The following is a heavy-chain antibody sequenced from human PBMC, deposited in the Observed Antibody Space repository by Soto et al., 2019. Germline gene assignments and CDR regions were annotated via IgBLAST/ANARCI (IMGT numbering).Heavy chain of an antibody. CDR3: AKADYYDSSGYFDY. Sequence: GGSLRLSCAASGFTFSSYATSWVRQAPGKGLEWVSAISGSGGSTYYADSVKGRFTISRDNSKNTLYLQMNSLRAEDTAVYYCAKADYYDSSGYFDYWGQGTLVTVSS. D-gene: IGHD3-22*01. V-gene: IGHV3-23*01. J-gene: IGHJ4*02. CDR2: ISGSGGST. CDR1: GFTFSSYA.